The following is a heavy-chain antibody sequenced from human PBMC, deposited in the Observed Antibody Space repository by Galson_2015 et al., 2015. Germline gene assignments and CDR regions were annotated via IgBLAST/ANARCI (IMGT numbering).Heavy chain of an antibody. CDR3: AREMGKQIEQFFVY. D-gene: IGHD1/OR15-1a*01. V-gene: IGHV1-69*06. Sequence: SVKVSCKASGGTFSRYTISWVRQAPGQGLEWMGGITPLFGKANYAQRFQGRVKITADKSTSTVYMELSRLRSEDTAVYYCAREMGKQIEQFFVYWGQGTLVTVSS. CDR1: GGTFSRYT. J-gene: IGHJ4*02. CDR2: ITPLFGKA.